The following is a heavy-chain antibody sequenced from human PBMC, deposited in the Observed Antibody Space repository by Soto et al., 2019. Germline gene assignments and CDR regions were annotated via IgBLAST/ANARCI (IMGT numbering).Heavy chain of an antibody. CDR1: GYTFTTYY. J-gene: IGHJ6*02. V-gene: IGHV1-46*01. CDR3: ARDLWDSYYYDSSGYLRPYYYSGMDV. Sequence: ASVKVSCKASGYTFTTYYIHWVRQAPGQGLEWRGIINLTSVSPGYAQKFQVSVTMTRDTPTSTAYMELSSLRSEDTAVYYCARDLWDSYYYDSSGYLRPYYYSGMDVWGQGTTVTVSS. CDR2: INLTSVSP. D-gene: IGHD3-22*01.